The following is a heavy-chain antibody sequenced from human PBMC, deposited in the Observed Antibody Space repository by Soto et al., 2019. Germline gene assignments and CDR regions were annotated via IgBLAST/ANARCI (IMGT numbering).Heavy chain of an antibody. J-gene: IGHJ4*02. Sequence: EVQLVESGGGLVKPGGSLRLSCAASGFTFSNAWMSWVRQVPGRGLEWVGRIKTKTDGATTDYAAPVKGRFTISRDDSKNTLNLQMNSLKTEDTAVYHCTIGTKTPSDFWGQGTLVTVSS. V-gene: IGHV3-15*01. CDR3: TIGTKTPSDF. CDR1: GFTFSNAW. CDR2: IKTKTDGATT. D-gene: IGHD2-15*01.